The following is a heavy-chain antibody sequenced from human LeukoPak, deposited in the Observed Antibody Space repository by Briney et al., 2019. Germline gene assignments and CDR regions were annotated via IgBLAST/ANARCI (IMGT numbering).Heavy chain of an antibody. CDR1: GFTVSSNY. Sequence: GGSLRLSCAASGFTVSSNYMSWVRQAPGKGLEWVSVIYSGGRTYYAGSVKGRFTISRDNSKNTLYLQMNSLRAEDTAVYYCAKDISSWPPHFDYWGQGTLVTVSS. D-gene: IGHD6-13*01. CDR2: IYSGGRT. CDR3: AKDISSWPPHFDY. V-gene: IGHV3-66*01. J-gene: IGHJ4*02.